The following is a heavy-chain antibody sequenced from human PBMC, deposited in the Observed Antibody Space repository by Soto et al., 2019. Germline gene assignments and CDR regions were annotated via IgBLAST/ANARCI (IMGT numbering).Heavy chain of an antibody. CDR2: IYYSGST. V-gene: IGHV4-39*01. CDR1: GGSISSSSYY. J-gene: IGHJ4*02. Sequence: SETLSLTCTVSGGSISSSSYYWGWIRQPPGKGLEWIGSIYYSGSTYYNPSLKSRVTISVDTSKNQFSLKLSSVTAADTAVYYCAGQDRGSSLHFDYWGQGTLVTVSS. D-gene: IGHD6-6*01. CDR3: AGQDRGSSLHFDY.